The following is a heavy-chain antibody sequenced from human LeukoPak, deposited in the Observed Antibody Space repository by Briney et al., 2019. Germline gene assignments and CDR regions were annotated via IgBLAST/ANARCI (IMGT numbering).Heavy chain of an antibody. CDR3: ARALGSRMVDV. D-gene: IGHD1-14*01. CDR1: GFTFSSYS. CDR2: ISSSSSYI. J-gene: IGHJ6*02. V-gene: IGHV3-21*01. Sequence: PGGSLRLSCAASGFTFSSYSMNWVRQAPGKGLEWVSSISSSSSYIYYADSVKGRFTISRDDAKNSLYLQMNSLRAEDTAVYYCARALGSRMVDVWGQGTTVTVSS.